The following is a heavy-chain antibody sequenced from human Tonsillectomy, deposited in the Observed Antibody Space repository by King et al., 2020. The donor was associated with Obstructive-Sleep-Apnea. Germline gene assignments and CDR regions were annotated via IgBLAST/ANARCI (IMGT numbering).Heavy chain of an antibody. Sequence: EQLVQSGGGLVQPGGSLKLSCAASGFTFSGFAIHWVRQSSGRGLEWVGRIRSKTNDYATEYAASMQGRFTISRDDSKNTAYLQLDSLKTGDTAIYYCTRQHHPDSALDYWGQGTLVTVSS. V-gene: IGHV3-73*01. CDR1: GFTFSGFA. D-gene: IGHD1-26*01. J-gene: IGHJ4*02. CDR3: TRQHHPDSALDY. CDR2: IRSKTNDYAT.